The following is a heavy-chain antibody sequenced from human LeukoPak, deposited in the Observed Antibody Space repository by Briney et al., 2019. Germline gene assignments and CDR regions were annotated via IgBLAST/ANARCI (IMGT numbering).Heavy chain of an antibody. CDR3: ARVIGWSLFDC. CDR1: GFTFSTYA. Sequence: GGSLRLSCAASGFTFSTYAMSWVRQAPGKGLEWVSGISDSTGGTYYADSVKGRFTISRDNSKNTLYLQMGDLRAEDTAVYYCARVIGWSLFDCWGQGTLVTVSS. J-gene: IGHJ4*02. V-gene: IGHV3-23*01. CDR2: ISDSTGGT. D-gene: IGHD2-15*01.